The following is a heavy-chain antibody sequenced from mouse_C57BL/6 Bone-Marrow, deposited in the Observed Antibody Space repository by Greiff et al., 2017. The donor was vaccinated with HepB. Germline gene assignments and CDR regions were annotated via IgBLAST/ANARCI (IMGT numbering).Heavy chain of an antibody. CDR1: GYTFTDYN. V-gene: IGHV1-18*01. D-gene: IGHD2-5*01. CDR3: ARRSAYYSNYLWYFDV. CDR2: INPNNGGT. Sequence: VQLQQSGPELVKPGASVKIPCKASGYTFTDYNMDWVKQSHGKSLEWIGDINPNNGGTIYNQKFKGKATLTVDKSSSTAYMELRSLTSEDTAVYYCARRSAYYSNYLWYFDVWGTGTTVTVAS. J-gene: IGHJ1*03.